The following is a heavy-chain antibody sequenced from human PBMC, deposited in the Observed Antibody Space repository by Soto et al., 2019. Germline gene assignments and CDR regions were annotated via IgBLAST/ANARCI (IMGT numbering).Heavy chain of an antibody. CDR2: INAGNGNT. Sequence: VQLVQSGAEVKKPGASVKVSCKASGYTFTNYAMHWVRQAHGQRLEWMGGINAGNGNTKYSQKFQGRVTITRETSAVTAYMGVSSLRSEDTAVYYCARVGPVVVANGGYYYGIHVWGQGTTVTVS. CDR3: ARVGPVVVANGGYYYGIHV. CDR1: GYTFTNYA. J-gene: IGHJ6*02. D-gene: IGHD2-15*01. V-gene: IGHV1-3*01.